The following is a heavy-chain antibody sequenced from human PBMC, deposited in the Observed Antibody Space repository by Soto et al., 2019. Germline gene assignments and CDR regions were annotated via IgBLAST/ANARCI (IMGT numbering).Heavy chain of an antibody. CDR2: ISYDGSNK. CDR3: ARDVGSSGSSSAFEI. V-gene: IGHV3-30-3*01. D-gene: IGHD1-26*01. CDR1: GFSFSTYA. Sequence: GGSLRLSCAASGFSFSTYAMHWVRQAPGKGLEWVAVISYDGSNKYYADSLKGRFTISRDNSQNALYLQMNSLRAEDTAVYYCARDVGSSGSSSAFEIWGQGTMVTV. J-gene: IGHJ3*02.